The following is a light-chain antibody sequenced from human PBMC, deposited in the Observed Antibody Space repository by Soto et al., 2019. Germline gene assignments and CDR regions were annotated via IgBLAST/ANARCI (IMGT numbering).Light chain of an antibody. J-gene: IGLJ2*01. CDR3: QSYYSSLSCVV. CDR1: SSNIGTDND. V-gene: IGLV1-40*01. Sequence: QSVLTQPPSVSGAPGQRVTISCTGSSSNIGTDNDVNWYQQLPGTAPKLLIYNNNNRPSGVPDRFSGSKSGTSASLAITGRQGEDEADYYCQSYYSSLSCVVFGGGTKLTVL. CDR2: NNN.